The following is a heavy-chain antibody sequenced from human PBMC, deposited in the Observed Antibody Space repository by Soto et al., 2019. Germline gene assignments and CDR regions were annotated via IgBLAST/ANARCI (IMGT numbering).Heavy chain of an antibody. CDR3: ARDPAGPFFYGAPSTLGYGMDV. CDR1: GFTFSSYG. J-gene: IGHJ6*01. D-gene: IGHD4-17*01. CDR2: IWYDGSNK. Sequence: QVQLVESGGGVVQPGRSLRLSCAASGFTFSSYGMHWVRQAPGKGLEWVAVIWYDGSNKYYADSVKGRFTISRDNSKNTLYLQMNSLRAEDTAVYYCARDPAGPFFYGAPSTLGYGMDVW. V-gene: IGHV3-33*01.